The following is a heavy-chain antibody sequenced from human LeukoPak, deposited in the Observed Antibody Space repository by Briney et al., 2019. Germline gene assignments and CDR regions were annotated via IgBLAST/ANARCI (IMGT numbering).Heavy chain of an antibody. Sequence: GGSLRLSCTASGFTFSNFAMHWGRQAPGTGLEGVAVISYDGSRTDYTVPVNGRFTISRDNSKNTLYLQMNSLRTEDTAVYYCATAPLYSSSWYFRGYFDDWGQGTLVTVSS. J-gene: IGHJ4*02. CDR2: ISYDGSRT. V-gene: IGHV3-30*04. CDR1: GFTFSNFA. CDR3: ATAPLYSSSWYFRGYFDD. D-gene: IGHD6-13*01.